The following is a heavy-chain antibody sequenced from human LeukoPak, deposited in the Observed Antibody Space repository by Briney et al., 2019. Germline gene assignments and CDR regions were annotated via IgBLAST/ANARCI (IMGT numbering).Heavy chain of an antibody. D-gene: IGHD6-19*01. CDR1: GFTFSNAW. J-gene: IGHJ4*02. CDR3: TTLSIVVAGN. Sequence: GGSLRLSCAASGFTFSNAWMNWVRQAPGKGLECVARIKSKPDGGSIDYAAPVKGRFTISRDDSKNTLYLQMNSLKSEDTAVYYCTTLSIVVAGNWGQGTLVTVSS. CDR2: IKSKPDGGSI. V-gene: IGHV3-15*01.